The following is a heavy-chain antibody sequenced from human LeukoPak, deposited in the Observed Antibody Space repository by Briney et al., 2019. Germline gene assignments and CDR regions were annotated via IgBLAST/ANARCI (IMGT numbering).Heavy chain of an antibody. D-gene: IGHD1-26*01. CDR1: GGSISSSNW. Sequence: SGTLSLTCAVSGGSISSSNWWSWVRQPPGKGLEWIGEIYHSGSTNYNPSLKSRVTISVDKSKNQFSLKLSSVTAADTAVYYCARIEPLGIVGATTSYFDYWGQGTLVTVSS. J-gene: IGHJ4*02. CDR3: ARIEPLGIVGATTSYFDY. CDR2: IYHSGST. V-gene: IGHV4-4*02.